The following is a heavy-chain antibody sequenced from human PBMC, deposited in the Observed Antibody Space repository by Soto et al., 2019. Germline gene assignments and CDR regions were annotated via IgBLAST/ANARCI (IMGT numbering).Heavy chain of an antibody. CDR2: IIPILGIP. CDR3: AREAYCGGDCYSHCDY. V-gene: IGHV1-69*08. CDR1: GGTFSSYS. Sequence: QVRLVQSGAEVKKPGSSVKVSCKASGGTFSSYSISWVRQAPGQGLEWMGRIIPILGIPTYAQKFQGRVTITXXKXTXTAYMELSSLGSEDTAVYYCAREAYCGGDCYSHCDYWGQGTLVTVSS. D-gene: IGHD2-21*02. J-gene: IGHJ4*02.